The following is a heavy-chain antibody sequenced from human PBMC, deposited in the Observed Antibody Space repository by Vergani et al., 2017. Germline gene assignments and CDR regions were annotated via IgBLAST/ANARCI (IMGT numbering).Heavy chain of an antibody. CDR2: ISSDGGST. V-gene: IGHV3-23*01. J-gene: IGHJ4*02. Sequence: EVQLLESGGGLVQPGGSLRLSCAASGFTFSTYAMTWVRQAPGKGLEWVSTISSDGGSTYYADSVKGRFTISRDNSKNTLSLQMNSLTAEDTAIYYCATGDQLVAATRFDYWGQGTLVTVSS. D-gene: IGHD2-15*01. CDR3: ATGDQLVAATRFDY. CDR1: GFTFSTYA.